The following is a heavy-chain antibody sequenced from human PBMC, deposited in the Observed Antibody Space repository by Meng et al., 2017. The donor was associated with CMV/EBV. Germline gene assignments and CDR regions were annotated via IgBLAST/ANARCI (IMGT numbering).Heavy chain of an antibody. V-gene: IGHV3-33*06. D-gene: IGHD2-21*01. Sequence: GGSLRLSCAASGFTFRSYGMHWVRQAPGKGLEWVAVIWYDGSNKYYADSVKGRFTISRDNSKNTLYLQMNSLRAEDTAVYYCAKVGHIVDAFDIWGQGTMVTVSS. CDR3: AKVGHIVDAFDI. CDR1: GFTFRSYG. J-gene: IGHJ3*02. CDR2: IWYDGSNK.